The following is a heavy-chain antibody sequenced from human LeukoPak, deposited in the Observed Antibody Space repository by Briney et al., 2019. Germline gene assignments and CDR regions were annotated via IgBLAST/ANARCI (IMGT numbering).Heavy chain of an antibody. V-gene: IGHV1-18*01. CDR2: ISAYNGNT. Sequence: ASVKVSCKASGYSFTSYGISWVRQTPGQGLEWMGWISAYNGNTNYAQRLRGRVTMTTDTSTSTAYMELRRPTSDDTAVYYCARVPSGGPFDYWGQGTLVTVS. CDR1: GYSFTSYG. D-gene: IGHD2-15*01. CDR3: ARVPSGGPFDY. J-gene: IGHJ4*02.